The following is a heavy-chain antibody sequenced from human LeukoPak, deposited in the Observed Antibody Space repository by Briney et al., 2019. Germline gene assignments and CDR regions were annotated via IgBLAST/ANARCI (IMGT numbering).Heavy chain of an antibody. Sequence: GGSLRLSCAVSGFPFSFFEINWVRQAPGKGLEWVSNIASSGRTRYYADSVKGRFSISRDNAKNSLYLQMNSLRAEDTAVYYCARARPGYYDSSGYYYRDYWGQGTLVTVSS. CDR2: IASSGRTR. CDR1: GFPFSFFE. D-gene: IGHD3-22*01. V-gene: IGHV3-48*03. J-gene: IGHJ4*02. CDR3: ARARPGYYDSSGYYYRDY.